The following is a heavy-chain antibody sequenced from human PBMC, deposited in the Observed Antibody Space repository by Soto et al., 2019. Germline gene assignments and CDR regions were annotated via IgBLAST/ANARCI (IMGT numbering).Heavy chain of an antibody. V-gene: IGHV1-46*04. CDR2: INPSGGST. D-gene: IGHD3-22*01. CDR1: GYTFTSYY. CDR3: ARDQGYDSSGYYSDY. Sequence: GASVKVSCKASGYTFTSYYMHLVRQAPGQGLEWMGIINPSGGSTSYAQKLQGRVTIPRDTSTSTVYMELSSLRSEDTAVYYCARDQGYDSSGYYSDYWGQGTLVTVSS. J-gene: IGHJ4*02.